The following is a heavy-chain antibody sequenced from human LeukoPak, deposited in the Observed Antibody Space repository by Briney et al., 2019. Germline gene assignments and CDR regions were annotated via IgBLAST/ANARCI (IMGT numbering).Heavy chain of an antibody. D-gene: IGHD2-2*01. CDR2: IIPMIGTP. Sequence: SVKVSCKASGGTFSSSGISWVRQAPGQGLEWMGGIIPMIGTPNYAQKFQGRVTITADESTSTAYMELSSLRSEDTAVYYCASHCSSTSCYADYYYMDVWGKETTVTVSS. J-gene: IGHJ6*03. CDR1: GGTFSSSG. V-gene: IGHV1-69*01. CDR3: ASHCSSTSCYADYYYMDV.